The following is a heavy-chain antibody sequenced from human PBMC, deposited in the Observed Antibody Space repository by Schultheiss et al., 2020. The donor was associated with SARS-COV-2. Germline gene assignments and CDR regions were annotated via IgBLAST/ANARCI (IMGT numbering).Heavy chain of an antibody. CDR2: INPNSGGT. J-gene: IGHJ4*02. V-gene: IGHV1-2*02. CDR1: GYTFTSYY. CDR3: AYDSSGYWVY. D-gene: IGHD3-22*01. Sequence: ASVKVSCKASGYTFTSYYMHWVRQAPGQGLEWMGIINPNSGGTNYAQKFQGRVTMTRDTSISTAYMELSRLRSEDTAVYYCAYDSSGYWVYWGQGTLVTVSS.